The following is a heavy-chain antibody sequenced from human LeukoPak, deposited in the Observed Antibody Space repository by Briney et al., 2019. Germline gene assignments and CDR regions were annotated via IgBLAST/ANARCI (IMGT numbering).Heavy chain of an antibody. CDR2: MNPNSCNT. CDR1: GYTFTSYD. D-gene: IGHD6-13*01. J-gene: IGHJ4*02. CDR3: AIAYSSSWYPLNFDY. V-gene: IGHV1-8*01. Sequence: GASVKVSCKASGYTFTSYDINWVRPATGQGLECMGWMNPNSCNTGYAQKFQGRVTMTRNTSISTAYMEQSSLRSEDTAVYYCAIAYSSSWYPLNFDYWGQGTLVTVSS.